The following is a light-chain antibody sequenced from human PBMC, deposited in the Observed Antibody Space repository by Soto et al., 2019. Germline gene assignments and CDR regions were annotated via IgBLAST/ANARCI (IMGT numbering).Light chain of an antibody. CDR3: MQGTYWPPT. CDR2: KAS. Sequence: DVVMTQSPLSLPATLGQPASIFCGSIPCLVYGDGNTSLHWIQQRPVQTPRRLIYKASNRDPGVPDRFSGSGSGTDFTLQISRVEAEDVGVYYCMQGTYWPPTFGEGTKVDIK. V-gene: IGKV2-30*01. CDR1: PCLVYGDGNTS. J-gene: IGKJ4*01.